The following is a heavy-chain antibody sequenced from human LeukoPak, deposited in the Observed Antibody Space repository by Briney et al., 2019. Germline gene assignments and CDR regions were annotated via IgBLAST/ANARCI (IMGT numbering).Heavy chain of an antibody. CDR1: GYTFTSYD. J-gene: IGHJ6*03. Sequence: ASVKVSCKASGYTFTSYDINWVRQATGQGLEWMGWMNPNSGNTGYAQKFQGRVTMTRDTSISTAYMELSRLRSDDTAVYYCASTPRYSSSSGGDYYYYYYMDVWGKGTTVTVSS. D-gene: IGHD6-6*01. CDR3: ASTPRYSSSSGGDYYYYYYMDV. CDR2: MNPNSGNT. V-gene: IGHV1-8*01.